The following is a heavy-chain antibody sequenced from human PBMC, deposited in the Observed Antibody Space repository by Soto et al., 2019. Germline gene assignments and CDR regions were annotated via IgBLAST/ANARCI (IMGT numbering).Heavy chain of an antibody. CDR3: TSSDTASSINAFDI. V-gene: IGHV3-73*01. CDR1: GFTFSGSA. CDR2: IRSKANSYAT. J-gene: IGHJ3*02. Sequence: GSLRLSCAASGFTFSGSAMHWVRQASGKGLEWVGRIRSKANSYATAYAASVKGRFTISRDDSKNTAYLQMNSLKTEDTAVYYCTSSDTASSINAFDIWGQGTMVTVSS. D-gene: IGHD5-18*01.